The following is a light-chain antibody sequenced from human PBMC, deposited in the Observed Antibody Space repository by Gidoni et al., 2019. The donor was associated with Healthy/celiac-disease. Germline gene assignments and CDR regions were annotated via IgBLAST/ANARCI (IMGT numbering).Light chain of an antibody. CDR2: DAS. J-gene: IGKJ1*01. Sequence: DIQMTQSPSSLSASVGDRVTITCQASQDISNYLNWYQQKPGKAPKLLIYDASNLETGVPSRFSGSGSGTDFTFTISSLQPDDIATYYCQQYDNPPSWTFGQWTKVEIK. V-gene: IGKV1-33*01. CDR3: QQYDNPPSWT. CDR1: QDISNY.